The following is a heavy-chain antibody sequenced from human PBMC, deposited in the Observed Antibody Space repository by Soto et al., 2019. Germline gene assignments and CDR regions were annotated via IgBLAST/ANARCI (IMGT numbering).Heavy chain of an antibody. V-gene: IGHV4-30-2*01. Sequence: QLQLQESGSGLVKPSQTLSLTCAVSGGSIRSGCYSWSGIRQPPGMGLEWIGYMYHSGSTFYNPSAKSRVTRSIDRSQNLFFLMLGSGPAADTGVYYCVRVPDYWGQGILVTVS. J-gene: IGHJ4*02. CDR3: VRVPDY. D-gene: IGHD2-2*01. CDR2: MYHSGST. CDR1: GGSIRSGCYS.